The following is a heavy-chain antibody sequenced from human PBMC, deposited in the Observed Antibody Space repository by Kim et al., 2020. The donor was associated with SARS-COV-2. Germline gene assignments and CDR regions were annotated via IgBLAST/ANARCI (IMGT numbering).Heavy chain of an antibody. D-gene: IGHD2-21*02. V-gene: IGHV3-11*01. CDR2: ISSSGSTI. Sequence: GGSLRLSCAASGFTFSDYYMSWIRQAPGKGLEWVSYISSSGSTIYYADSVKGRFTISRDNAKNSLYLQMNSLRAEDTAVYYCARAVTYCGGDCYSGDAFDIWGQGTMVTVSS. CDR3: ARAVTYCGGDCYSGDAFDI. J-gene: IGHJ3*02. CDR1: GFTFSDYY.